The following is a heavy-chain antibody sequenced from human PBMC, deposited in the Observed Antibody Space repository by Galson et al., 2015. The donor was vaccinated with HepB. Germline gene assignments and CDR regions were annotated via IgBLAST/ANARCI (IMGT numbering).Heavy chain of an antibody. J-gene: IGHJ4*02. CDR2: INHSGST. D-gene: IGHD3-22*01. V-gene: IGHV4-34*01. Sequence: ETLSLTCAVYSGSFSGYYWSWIRQPPGKGLEWIGEINHSGSTNYNPSLKSRVTISLDTSKNQFSLKLSSVTAADTAVYYCARGPQWVDSSGYYLWWGQGTLVTVSS. CDR3: ARGPQWVDSSGYYLW. CDR1: SGSFSGYY.